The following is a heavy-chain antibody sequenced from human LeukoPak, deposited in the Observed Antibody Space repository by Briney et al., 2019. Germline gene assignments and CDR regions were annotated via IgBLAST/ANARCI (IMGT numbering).Heavy chain of an antibody. CDR3: ARERGVQLERKLDH. Sequence: GASVKVSCKASGYTFTDYYMPWVRQAPGQGLEWMGWINPYTGGANYAQKFQGRVTMPRDSSISTAYMELSSLTSDDTAVYYCARERGVQLERKLDHWGQGTLVTVSS. CDR2: INPYTGGA. CDR1: GYTFTDYY. J-gene: IGHJ4*02. D-gene: IGHD1-1*01. V-gene: IGHV1-2*02.